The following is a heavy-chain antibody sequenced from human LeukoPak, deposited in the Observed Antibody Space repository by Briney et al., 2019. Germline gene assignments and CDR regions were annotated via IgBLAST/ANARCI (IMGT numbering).Heavy chain of an antibody. D-gene: IGHD3-10*01. V-gene: IGHV4-59*01. CDR2: IYYSGST. Sequence: PSETLSLTCTVSGGSISSYYWSWIRQPPGKGLEWIGYIYYSGSTNYNPSLKSRVTISIDTSKNQFSLKLSSVTAADTAVYYCARDLDGSGYNWFDPWGQGTLVTVSS. CDR3: ARDLDGSGYNWFDP. CDR1: GGSISSYY. J-gene: IGHJ5*02.